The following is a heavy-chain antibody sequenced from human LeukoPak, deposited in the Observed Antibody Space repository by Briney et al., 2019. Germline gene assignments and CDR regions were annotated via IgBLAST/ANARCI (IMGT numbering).Heavy chain of an antibody. Sequence: ASVKVSCKASGYTFTDYYMHWVRQAPGQGLEWMGWINPNSGGTNYAQKFQGRVTMTRDTSTSTVYMEMSSLRSDDTAMYYCARSGNYLGRFDLWGRGTLVIVSS. D-gene: IGHD1-26*01. J-gene: IGHJ2*01. CDR1: GYTFTDYY. V-gene: IGHV1-2*02. CDR2: INPNSGGT. CDR3: ARSGNYLGRFDL.